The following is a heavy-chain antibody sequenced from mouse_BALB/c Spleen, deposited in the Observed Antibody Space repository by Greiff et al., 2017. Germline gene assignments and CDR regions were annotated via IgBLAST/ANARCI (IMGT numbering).Heavy chain of an antibody. V-gene: IGHV1-14*01. CDR3: ARGGDYDRDRYFDY. J-gene: IGHJ2*01. D-gene: IGHD2-4*01. CDR2: INPYNDGT. Sequence: VQLKESGPELVKPGASVKMSCKASGYTFTSYVMHWVKQKPGQGLEWIGYINPYNDGTKYNEKFKGKATLTSDKSSSTAYMELSSLTSEDSAVYYCARGGDYDRDRYFDYWGQGTTLTVSS. CDR1: GYTFTSYV.